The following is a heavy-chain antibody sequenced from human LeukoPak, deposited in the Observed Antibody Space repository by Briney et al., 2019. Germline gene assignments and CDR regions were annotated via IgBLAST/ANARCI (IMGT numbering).Heavy chain of an antibody. J-gene: IGHJ3*02. Sequence: GGSLRLSCAASGFTFSSYGMRWVRQAPGKGLEWVAVISYDGSNKYYADSVKGRFTISRDNSKNTLYLQMNSLRAEDTAVYYCARQPRYYGSGSYYHDAFDIWGQGTMVTVSS. CDR2: ISYDGSNK. V-gene: IGHV3-30*03. CDR1: GFTFSSYG. CDR3: ARQPRYYGSGSYYHDAFDI. D-gene: IGHD3-10*01.